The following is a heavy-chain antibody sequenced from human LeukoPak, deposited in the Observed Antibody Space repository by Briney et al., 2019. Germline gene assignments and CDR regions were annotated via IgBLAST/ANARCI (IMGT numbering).Heavy chain of an antibody. CDR3: ARDLSGFDY. V-gene: IGHV4-59*01. Sequence: SETLSLTCTVSGGSISSYYWSRIRQPPGKGLEWIGYIYYSGSTNYNPSLKSRVTISVDTSKNQFSLKLSSVTAADTAVYYCARDLSGFDYWGQGTLVTVSS. CDR2: IYYSGST. J-gene: IGHJ4*02. D-gene: IGHD6-25*01. CDR1: GGSISSYY.